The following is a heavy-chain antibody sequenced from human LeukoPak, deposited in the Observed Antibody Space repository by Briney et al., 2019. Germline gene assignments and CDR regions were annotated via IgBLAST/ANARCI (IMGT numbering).Heavy chain of an antibody. CDR1: GFTFSSYG. J-gene: IGHJ3*02. D-gene: IGHD2-2*01. CDR3: AKAQYQLPTPHDAFDI. CDR2: IRYDGSNK. Sequence: QPGGSLRLSCAASGFTFSSYGMHWVRQAPGKGLEWVAFIRYDGSNKYYADSVKGRFTISRDNSKNTLYLQMNSLRAEDTAVYYCAKAQYQLPTPHDAFDIWGQGTMVTVSS. V-gene: IGHV3-30*02.